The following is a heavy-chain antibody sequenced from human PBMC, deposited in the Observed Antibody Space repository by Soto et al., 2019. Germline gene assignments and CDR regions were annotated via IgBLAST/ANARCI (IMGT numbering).Heavy chain of an antibody. CDR2: FIPIFGTT. CDR3: TRDRGRRYNDGRGYYYSAY. V-gene: IGHV1-69*01. CDR1: GGTFSSYA. Sequence: QVHLVQSRAEVKKPESSVKVSCKASGGTFSSYAISWVRQAPGQGLEWMGGFIPIFGTTNYAQKFQGRVTITADESTSTAYMELSSLRSEDTAVYYCTRDRGRRYNDGRGYYYSAYWGQGTLVTVSS. J-gene: IGHJ4*02. D-gene: IGHD3-22*01.